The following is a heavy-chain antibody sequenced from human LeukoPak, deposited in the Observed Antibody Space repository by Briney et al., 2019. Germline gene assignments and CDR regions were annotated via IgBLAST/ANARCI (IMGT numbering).Heavy chain of an antibody. J-gene: IGHJ4*02. Sequence: GGSLRLSCAASGFTFSNYAMGWVRQAPGKGLEFVSNISGSGVSTYYADSVRGRFTVSRDYSKDTLYLEMKSLRAEDTAVYYCAKSRGSSPGYFDYWGQGTLVTVSS. CDR2: ISGSGVST. V-gene: IGHV3-23*01. CDR1: GFTFSNYA. D-gene: IGHD6-13*01. CDR3: AKSRGSSPGYFDY.